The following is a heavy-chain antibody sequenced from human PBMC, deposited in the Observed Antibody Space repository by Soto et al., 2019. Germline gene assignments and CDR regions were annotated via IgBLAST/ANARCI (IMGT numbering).Heavy chain of an antibody. V-gene: IGHV3-7*03. CDR1: GFTFTTCW. D-gene: IGHD3-22*01. J-gene: IGHJ4*02. CDR3: APRPCGVNYYGFFDY. CDR2: INKDGSEK. Sequence: GSLRLSCEASGFTFTTCWMTWVRQAPGKGLEWVANINKDGSEKFYVDSVQGRFTISRDNAKNSLFLQMNSLRAEYTAVYYCAPRPCGVNYYGFFDYGGQGALVPVPS.